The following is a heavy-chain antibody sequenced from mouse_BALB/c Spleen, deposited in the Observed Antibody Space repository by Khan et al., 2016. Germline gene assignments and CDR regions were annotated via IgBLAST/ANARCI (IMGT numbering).Heavy chain of an antibody. CDR3: VREGMIMTPWFAY. CDR2: INPDSSTT. D-gene: IGHD2-4*01. J-gene: IGHJ3*01. Sequence: EVELVESGGGLVQPGGSLKLSCAASGFAFSRFWMNWVRQAPGKGLEWIGEINPDSSTTNYTPSLKDKFTIFRDNDKNTRNLQMSMVRLEDTALYYCVREGMIMTPWFAYWGQGTLVTVSA. V-gene: IGHV4-1*02. CDR1: GFAFSRFW.